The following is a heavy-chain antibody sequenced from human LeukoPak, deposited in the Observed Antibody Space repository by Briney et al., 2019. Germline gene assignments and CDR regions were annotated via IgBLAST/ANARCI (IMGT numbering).Heavy chain of an antibody. CDR3: ARGRFEVPRKLYYYYMDV. D-gene: IGHD2-2*01. J-gene: IGHJ6*03. CDR1: GGTFSSYA. Sequence: GASVKVSCKASGGTFSSYAISWVRQAPGQGLEWMGRIIPIFGTANYAQKFQGRVTITTDESTSTAYMELSSLRSEDTAVYYCARGRFEVPRKLYYYYMDVWGKGTTVTVSS. CDR2: IIPIFGTA. V-gene: IGHV1-69*05.